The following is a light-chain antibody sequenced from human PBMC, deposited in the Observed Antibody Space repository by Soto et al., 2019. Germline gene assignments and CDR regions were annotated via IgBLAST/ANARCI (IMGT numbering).Light chain of an antibody. CDR2: DVS. J-gene: IGLJ2*01. CDR1: SSDVGGYNY. V-gene: IGLV2-14*01. CDR3: SSYTSSSTRHVV. Sequence: SALTQPASVSGSPGQSITISCTGTSSDVGGYNYVSWYQQHPGKAPKLMIYDVSNRPSGVSNRFSGSKSGNTASLTISGLQADDEAEYYCSSYTSSSTRHVVFGGGTKLTVL.